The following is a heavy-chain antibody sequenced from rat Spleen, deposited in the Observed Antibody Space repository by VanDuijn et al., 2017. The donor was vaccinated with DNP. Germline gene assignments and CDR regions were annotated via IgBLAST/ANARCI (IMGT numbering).Heavy chain of an antibody. CDR3: TTRGDGFDNWFAY. D-gene: IGHD1-11*01. Sequence: EVQLVESGGDLVQPGRSLKLSCVASGFIFSNYDMAWVRQAPGKGLEWIGEINKDSSTINYTPSLKDKFTISRDNAQNTLYLQMSKLGSEDTAIYYCTTRGDGFDNWFAYWGQGTLVTVSS. V-gene: IGHV4-2*01. CDR1: GFIFSNYD. CDR2: INKDSSTI. J-gene: IGHJ3*01.